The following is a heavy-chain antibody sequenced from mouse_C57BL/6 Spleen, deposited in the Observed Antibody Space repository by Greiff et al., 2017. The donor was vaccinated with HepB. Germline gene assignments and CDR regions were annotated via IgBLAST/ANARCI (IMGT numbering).Heavy chain of an antibody. V-gene: IGHV5-2*01. Sequence: EVKLQESGGGLVQPGESLKLSCESNEYEFPSHDMSWVRKTPEKRLELVAAINSDGGSNYYPDTMERRFIIARDNTKKTLYLQMSSLSSEDTALYYCAREGSSLWYFDVWGTGTTVTVSS. CDR3: AREGSSLWYFDV. J-gene: IGHJ1*03. D-gene: IGHD1-1*01. CDR2: INSDGGSN. CDR1: EYEFPSHD.